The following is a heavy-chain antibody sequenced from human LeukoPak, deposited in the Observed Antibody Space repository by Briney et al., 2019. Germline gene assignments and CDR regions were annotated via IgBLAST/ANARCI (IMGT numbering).Heavy chain of an antibody. J-gene: IGHJ5*01. CDR1: GFTFSSYN. D-gene: IGHD1-26*01. CDR2: INSAGGAV. CDR3: ARVGSGGDWFDY. V-gene: IGHV3-48*01. Sequence: GGSLRLSCAASGFTFSSYNMLWARQTAAKGLGWLFYINSAGGAVHSAASVKDRFTFSRDNAENSLYLQINGLRVEDTGIYYCARVGSGGDWFDYWGQGTRVTVSS.